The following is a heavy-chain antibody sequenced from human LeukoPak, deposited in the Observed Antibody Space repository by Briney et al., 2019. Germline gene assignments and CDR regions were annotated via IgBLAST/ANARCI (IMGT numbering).Heavy chain of an antibody. Sequence: PSETLSLTCTVSGGSITSGGYYWGWIRQPPGKGLEWIGSVYSSGSIHYNPSLKSRVTISADTSKNQISLKLSSVTAADTAMYYCARLRGYSYAGDYWGQGSLVTVSS. D-gene: IGHD5-18*01. CDR2: VYSSGSI. V-gene: IGHV4-39*07. J-gene: IGHJ4*02. CDR3: ARLRGYSYAGDY. CDR1: GGSITSGGYY.